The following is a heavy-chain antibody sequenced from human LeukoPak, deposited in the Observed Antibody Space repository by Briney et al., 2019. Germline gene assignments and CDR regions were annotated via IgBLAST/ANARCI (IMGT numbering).Heavy chain of an antibody. CDR1: GGTFSSYA. V-gene: IGHV1-69*13. D-gene: IGHD3-10*01. Sequence: SVKVSCKASGGTFSSYAISWVRQAPGQGLEWMGGIIPIFGTANYAQKFQGRVTITADESTSTAYMELSSLRSEDTAVYYCARDYYGSGSYYKPFDYRGQGTLVTVSS. CDR2: IIPIFGTA. J-gene: IGHJ4*02. CDR3: ARDYYGSGSYYKPFDY.